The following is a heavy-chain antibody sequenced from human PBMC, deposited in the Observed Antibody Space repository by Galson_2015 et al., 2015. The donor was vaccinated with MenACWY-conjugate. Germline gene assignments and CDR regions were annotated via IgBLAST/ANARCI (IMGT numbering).Heavy chain of an antibody. CDR3: VRGSIGWRGMDI. J-gene: IGHJ6*02. D-gene: IGHD2-15*01. CDR2: ICAGGISI. Sequence: SLRLSCAAPGFVFSDYCMHWVRQAPGKGLECVSRICAGGISIMYGDSVRGRFTISRDDAENTMYLQMDGLRADDTAVYFCVRGSIGWRGMDIWGQGTTVTVSS. V-gene: IGHV3-74*03. CDR1: GFVFSDYC.